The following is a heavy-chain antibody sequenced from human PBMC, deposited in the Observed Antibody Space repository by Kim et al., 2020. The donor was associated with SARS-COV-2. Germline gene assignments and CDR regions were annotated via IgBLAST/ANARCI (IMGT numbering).Heavy chain of an antibody. CDR2: ISSNGGST. D-gene: IGHD3-10*01. CDR1: GFTFGSYA. J-gene: IGHJ6*02. CDR3: VKSYYYGSGGRNGMDV. Sequence: GGSLRLSCSASGFTFGSYAMHWVRQAPGKGLEYVSAISSNGGSTYYADSVKGRFTISRDNSKNTLYLQMSSLRAEDTAVYYCVKSYYYGSGGRNGMDVWGQGTTVTVSS. V-gene: IGHV3-64D*09.